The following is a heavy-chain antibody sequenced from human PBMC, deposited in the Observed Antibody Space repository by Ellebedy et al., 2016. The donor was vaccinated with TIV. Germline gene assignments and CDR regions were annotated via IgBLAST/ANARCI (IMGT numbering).Heavy chain of an antibody. D-gene: IGHD2/OR15-2a*01. CDR3: ARRRSGNRSAYGMDV. V-gene: IGHV5-10-1*01. CDR2: IDPSDSYT. CDR1: GYSFTSYW. J-gene: IGHJ6*02. Sequence: GESLKISCKGSGYSFTSYWISWVRQMPGKGLEWMGRIDPSDSYTNYSPSFQGHVTISADKSISTAYLQWSSLKASDTAMYYCARRRSGNRSAYGMDVWGQGTTVTVSS.